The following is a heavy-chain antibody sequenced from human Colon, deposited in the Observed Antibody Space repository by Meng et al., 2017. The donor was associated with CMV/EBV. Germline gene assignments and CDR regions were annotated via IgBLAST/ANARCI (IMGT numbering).Heavy chain of an antibody. CDR3: ARVILKGTTGDDP. CDR1: GYTFSGYY. D-gene: IGHD1-14*01. J-gene: IGHJ5*02. Sequence: ASVKVSCKAFGYTFSGYYMQWVRQAPGQGLEYMGWINSDTGDTKYAQKFQGRVTMTRDTSISTAYMELSGLTYDDTAVYFCARVILKGTTGDDPWGQGTLVTVSS. V-gene: IGHV1-2*02. CDR2: INSDTGDT.